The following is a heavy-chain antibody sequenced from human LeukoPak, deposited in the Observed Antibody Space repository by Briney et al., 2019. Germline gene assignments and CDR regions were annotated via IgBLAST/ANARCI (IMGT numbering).Heavy chain of an antibody. CDR2: IIPIFGTA. Sequence: ASVKVSCKASGGTFSSYAISWVRQAPGQGLEWMGGIIPIFGTANYAQKFQGRVTMTRNTSISTAYMELSSLRSEDTAVYYCARQGYYLIWGQGTMVTVSS. J-gene: IGHJ3*02. CDR1: GGTFSSYA. V-gene: IGHV1-69*05. CDR3: ARQGYYLI. D-gene: IGHD3-10*01.